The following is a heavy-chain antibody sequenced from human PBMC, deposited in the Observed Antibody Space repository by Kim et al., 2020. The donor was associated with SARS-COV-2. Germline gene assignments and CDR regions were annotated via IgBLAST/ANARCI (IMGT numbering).Heavy chain of an antibody. CDR1: GYSFTSYW. V-gene: IGHV5-10-1*01. J-gene: IGHJ2*01. Sequence: GESLKISCKGSGYSFTSYWISWVRQMPGKGLEWMGRIDPSDSYTNYSPSFQGHVTISADKSISTAYLQWSSLKASDTAMYYCASHYYYDSSGYYYEWYFDLWGRGTLVTVSS. D-gene: IGHD3-22*01. CDR3: ASHYYYDSSGYYYEWYFDL. CDR2: IDPSDSYT.